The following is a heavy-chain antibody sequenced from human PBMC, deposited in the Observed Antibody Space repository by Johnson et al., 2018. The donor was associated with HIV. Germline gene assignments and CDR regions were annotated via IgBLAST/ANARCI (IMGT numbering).Heavy chain of an antibody. V-gene: IGHV3-48*03. CDR3: ARLCSGCADAFDI. Sequence: VQLVESGGGVVQPGRSLRLSCAASGFTFSSYAMHWVRQAPGKGLEWVSYISSIGRNLYYAYYVTGRFTFSRDNAKNSVYLQMNSLRAEDTAVYYCARLCSGCADAFDIWGQGTMVTVSS. CDR2: ISSIGRNL. CDR1: GFTFSSYA. D-gene: IGHD3-10*02. J-gene: IGHJ3*02.